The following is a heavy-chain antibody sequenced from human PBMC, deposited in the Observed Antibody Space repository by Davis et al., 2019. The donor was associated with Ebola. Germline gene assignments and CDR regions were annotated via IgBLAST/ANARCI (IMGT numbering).Heavy chain of an antibody. D-gene: IGHD2/OR15-2a*01. CDR1: GFSFSTYG. V-gene: IGHV3-30*18. CDR3: AKDRLDYCVVGPCYGLTN. J-gene: IGHJ4*02. CDR2: ISFDGSDK. Sequence: GESLKISCAASGFSFSTYGLHWVRQTPAKGLQWVAVISFDGSDKYYADSVKGRFTISRDNSKNTLFLQLNSLRAEDTAVYYCAKDRLDYCVVGPCYGLTNWGQGTLVTVSS.